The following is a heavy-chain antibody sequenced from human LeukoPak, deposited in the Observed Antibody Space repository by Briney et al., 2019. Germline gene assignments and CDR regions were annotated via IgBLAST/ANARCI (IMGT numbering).Heavy chain of an antibody. Sequence: GGSLRLSCAASGFIYSHYGMHWVRQAPGKGLEWVAVIWSDGTNSFYGGSVKGRFTISRDNSQNTLFLQMDSPRVEDTAVYYCVRDAQRGFDYSNSLRYWGHGTLVTVSS. J-gene: IGHJ4*01. V-gene: IGHV3-33*08. CDR3: VRDAQRGFDYSNSLRY. CDR2: IWSDGTNS. CDR1: GFIYSHYG. D-gene: IGHD4-11*01.